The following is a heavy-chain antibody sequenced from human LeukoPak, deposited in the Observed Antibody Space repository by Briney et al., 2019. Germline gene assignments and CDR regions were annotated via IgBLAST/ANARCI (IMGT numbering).Heavy chain of an antibody. Sequence: SETLSLTCTVSGGSISSSSYYWGWIRQPPGKGLEWIGSIYYSGSSYYNPSLKSRVTISVHTSKNQFSLKLSSVTAADTAVYYCARHVDTATDYFDNWGQGTLVTVSS. J-gene: IGHJ4*02. CDR3: ARHVDTATDYFDN. CDR1: GGSISSSSYY. D-gene: IGHD5-18*01. V-gene: IGHV4-39*01. CDR2: IYYSGSS.